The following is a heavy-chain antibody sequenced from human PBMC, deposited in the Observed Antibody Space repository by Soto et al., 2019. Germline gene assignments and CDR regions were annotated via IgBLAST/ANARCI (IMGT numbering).Heavy chain of an antibody. CDR3: ARDLRLRVVPAAMLKGGRDV. CDR1: GFTFSSYA. D-gene: IGHD2-2*01. Sequence: GGSLRLSCAASGFTFSSYAMHWVRQAPGKGLEWVAVISYDGSNKYYADSVKGRFTISRDNSKNTLYLQMNSLRAEDTAVYYCARDLRLRVVPAAMLKGGRDVWGQGTTVTVSS. V-gene: IGHV3-30-3*01. CDR2: ISYDGSNK. J-gene: IGHJ6*02.